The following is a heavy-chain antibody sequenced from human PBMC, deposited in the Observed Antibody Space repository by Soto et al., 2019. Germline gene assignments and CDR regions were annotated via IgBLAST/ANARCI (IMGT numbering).Heavy chain of an antibody. J-gene: IGHJ6*02. CDR1: GYSFASYW. D-gene: IGHD6-6*01. CDR2: IYPGDSDT. CDR3: ARTRSFTLGFYYDGMDV. Sequence: GESLKISCQGSGYSFASYWIGWVRQMPGKDLEWMGTIYPGDSDTRYSPSFQGQVTISADKSLRTAYLQWTSLKASDTALYYCARTRSFTLGFYYDGMDVWGQGTTVTVSS. V-gene: IGHV5-51*01.